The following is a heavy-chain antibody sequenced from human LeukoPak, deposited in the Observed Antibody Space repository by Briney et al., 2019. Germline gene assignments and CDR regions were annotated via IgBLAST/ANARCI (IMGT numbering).Heavy chain of an antibody. V-gene: IGHV1-46*01. CDR2: INPSDGAT. J-gene: IGHJ6*03. Sequence: REASVKVSCKASGYTFTMCYIHWVRQAPGQGLEWMGMINPSDGATTYAQRFQGRVTMTRDMSTTTVYMDLRSLRSEDTAVYFCARDRRGRLSGSLGGLFASYYTYYYMDVWGRGTTVTVSS. D-gene: IGHD3-16*01. CDR3: ARDRRGRLSGSLGGLFASYYTYYYMDV. CDR1: GYTFTMCY.